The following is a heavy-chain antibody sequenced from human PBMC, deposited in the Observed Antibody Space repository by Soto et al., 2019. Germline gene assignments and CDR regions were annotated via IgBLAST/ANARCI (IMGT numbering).Heavy chain of an antibody. J-gene: IGHJ5*02. V-gene: IGHV1-69*13. CDR1: GGTFISYA. CDR3: ARDTGGPIFGVVTQAPGWFDP. D-gene: IGHD3-3*01. Sequence: SVKVSCKASGGTFISYAISWVRQAPGQGLEWMGGIIPIFGTANYAQKFQGRVTITADESTSTAYMELSSLRSEDTAVYYCARDTGGPIFGVVTQAPGWFDPWGQGTLVTVSS. CDR2: IIPIFGTA.